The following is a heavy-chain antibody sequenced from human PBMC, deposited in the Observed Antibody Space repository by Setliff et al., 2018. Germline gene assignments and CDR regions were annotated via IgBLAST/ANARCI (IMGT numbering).Heavy chain of an antibody. CDR1: GYTFTGYY. D-gene: IGHD1-26*01. Sequence: ASVKVSCKASGYTFTGYYMHWVRQAPGQGLEWMGWINPNSGGTNYAQKFQGWVTMTRDTSISTAYMELGRLRSDDTAVYYCARIMGIVGDNWFDPWGQGTLVTVSS. CDR2: INPNSGGT. CDR3: ARIMGIVGDNWFDP. J-gene: IGHJ5*02. V-gene: IGHV1-2*04.